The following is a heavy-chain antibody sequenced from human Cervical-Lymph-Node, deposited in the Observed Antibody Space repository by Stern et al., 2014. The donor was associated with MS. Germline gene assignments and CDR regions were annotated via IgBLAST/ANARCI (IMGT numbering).Heavy chain of an antibody. CDR2: ISTSGGST. Sequence: VQLVESGGGLVQPGGSLRISCAGSGFTFSGFAMSWVRQAPGKGLEWVSSISTSGGSTYYADSVKGRFTISRDNSKNTLYLQMNSLRAEDTAVYYCAKDGEQWLTHFDYWGQGTLVTVSS. D-gene: IGHD6-19*01. V-gene: IGHV3-23*04. J-gene: IGHJ4*02. CDR3: AKDGEQWLTHFDY. CDR1: GFTFSGFA.